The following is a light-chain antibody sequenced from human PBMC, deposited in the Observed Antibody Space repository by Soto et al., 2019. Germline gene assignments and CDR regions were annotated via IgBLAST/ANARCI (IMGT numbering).Light chain of an antibody. CDR1: QSVSSY. V-gene: IGKV3D-15*01. J-gene: IGKJ3*01. CDR2: DAS. Sequence: IELTHSPATLCLSLGQRATLSSRASQSVSSYLAWYQQKPGQAPRLLIYDASNRATGIPARCSGSGAGTEFTLTIGSLQYEDFAIYYCRQYNKWPYTFGPGTKVDIK. CDR3: RQYNKWPYT.